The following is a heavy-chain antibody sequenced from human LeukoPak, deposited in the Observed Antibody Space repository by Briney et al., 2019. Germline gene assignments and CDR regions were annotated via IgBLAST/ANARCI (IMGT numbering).Heavy chain of an antibody. CDR2: INHSGST. V-gene: IGHV4-34*01. CDR3: ARRPLGSSLDY. D-gene: IGHD6-13*01. J-gene: IGHJ4*02. CDR1: GGSFSGYY. Sequence: SETLSLTCAVYGGSFSGYYWSWIRQPPGKGLEWIGEINHSGSTNYNPSLKSRVTISVDTSKNQFSLKLSSVTAADTAVYYCARRPLGSSLDYWGQGTLVTVSA.